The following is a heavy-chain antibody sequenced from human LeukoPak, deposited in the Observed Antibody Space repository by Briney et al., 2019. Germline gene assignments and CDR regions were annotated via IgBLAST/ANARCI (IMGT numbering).Heavy chain of an antibody. D-gene: IGHD3-9*01. CDR3: ARLKTGYYRVYYFDY. V-gene: IGHV4-34*01. Sequence: TSETLSLTCAVYGGSFSGYYWSWIRQPPGKGLEWIGEINHSGSTNYNPSLKSRVTISVDTSKNQFSLKLSSVTAADTAVYYCARLKTGYYRVYYFDYWGQGTLVTVSS. CDR2: INHSGST. CDR1: GGSFSGYY. J-gene: IGHJ4*02.